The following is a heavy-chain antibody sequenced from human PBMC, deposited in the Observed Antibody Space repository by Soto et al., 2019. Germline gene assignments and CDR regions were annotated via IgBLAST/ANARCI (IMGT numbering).Heavy chain of an antibody. CDR2: IDYYGST. Sequence: PSETLSLTCTVSGGSIIGYYWSWIRQPPGKRLEWIGYIDYYGSTNYNPSLKSRVTISVDTSKNQFSLKLSSVTAADTAVYYCARGPGSGWYDYWGQGTLVTVS. CDR3: ARGPGSGWYDY. D-gene: IGHD6-19*01. V-gene: IGHV4-59*12. CDR1: GGSIIGYY. J-gene: IGHJ4*02.